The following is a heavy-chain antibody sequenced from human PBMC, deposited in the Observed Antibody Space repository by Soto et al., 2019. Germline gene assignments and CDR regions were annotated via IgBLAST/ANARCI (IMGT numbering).Heavy chain of an antibody. CDR3: ARGRPYQYYYGMDV. CDR1: GFTFSSYW. V-gene: IGHV3-7*03. J-gene: IGHJ6*02. CDR2: IKQDGSEK. D-gene: IGHD2-2*01. Sequence: SLRLSCAASGFTFSSYWMNWVRQAPGKGLEWVANIKQDGSEKYYVDSVKGRFTISRDNAKNSLYLQMNSLRADDTAVYYCARGRPYQYYYGMDVWGQGTTVTVSS.